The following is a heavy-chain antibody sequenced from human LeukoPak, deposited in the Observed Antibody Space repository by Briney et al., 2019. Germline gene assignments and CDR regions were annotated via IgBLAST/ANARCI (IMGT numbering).Heavy chain of an antibody. CDR1: GDSISTYH. Sequence: SETLSLTCTVAGDSISTYHWSWIRQPPGEGLELIGFIFSTGTTNFNPSLRSRVTTSVDTSKNHFSLKLSSVTAADTAVYYCARGTYYYDSSGPNFDYWGQGTLVTVSS. V-gene: IGHV4-4*09. CDR3: ARGTYYYDSSGPNFDY. J-gene: IGHJ4*02. D-gene: IGHD3-22*01. CDR2: IFSTGTT.